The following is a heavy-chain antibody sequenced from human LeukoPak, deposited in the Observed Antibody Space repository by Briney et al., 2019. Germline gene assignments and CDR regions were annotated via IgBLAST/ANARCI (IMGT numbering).Heavy chain of an antibody. CDR3: AREGHTAYYYDSSGLY. D-gene: IGHD3-22*01. CDR2: ISSGNVSI. Sequence: QTGGSLRLSCAASGFTFSTHGMNWVRQAPGKGLEWVSYISSGNVSIYYADSVKGRFTVSRDNSKNSLYLQMNSLRAEDTAVYYCAREGHTAYYYDSSGLYWGQGTLVTVSS. CDR1: GFTFSTHG. V-gene: IGHV3-48*04. J-gene: IGHJ4*02.